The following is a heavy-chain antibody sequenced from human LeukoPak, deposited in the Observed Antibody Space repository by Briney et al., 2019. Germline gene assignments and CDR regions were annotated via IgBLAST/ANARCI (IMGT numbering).Heavy chain of an antibody. CDR2: ISYDGSNK. CDR3: ARETVTQAIVDV. CDR1: GFTFSSYG. Sequence: RGGSLRLSCAASGFTFSSYGMHWVRQAPGKGLEWVAVISYDGSNKYCADSVKGRFTISRDNSKNTLYLQMNSLRAEDTAVYYCARETVTQAIVDVWGQGTTVTVSS. J-gene: IGHJ6*02. D-gene: IGHD2-15*01. V-gene: IGHV3-30*03.